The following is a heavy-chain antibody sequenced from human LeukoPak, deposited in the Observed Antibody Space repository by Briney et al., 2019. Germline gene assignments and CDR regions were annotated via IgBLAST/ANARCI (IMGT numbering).Heavy chain of an antibody. CDR2: IYYSGST. CDR3: ARHNGIYDYVWGSYRYTGLDY. D-gene: IGHD3-16*02. CDR1: GGSISSYY. V-gene: IGHV4-59*08. Sequence: PSETLSLTCTVSGGSISSYYWSWIRQPPGEGLEWIGYIYYSGSTNYNPSLKSRVTISVDTSKNQFSLKLSSVTAADTAVYYCARHNGIYDYVWGSYRYTGLDYWGQGTLVTVSS. J-gene: IGHJ4*02.